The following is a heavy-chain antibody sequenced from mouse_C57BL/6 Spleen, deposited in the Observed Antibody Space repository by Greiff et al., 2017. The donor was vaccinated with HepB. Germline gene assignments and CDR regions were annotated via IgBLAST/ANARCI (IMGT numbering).Heavy chain of an antibody. J-gene: IGHJ2*01. CDR2: IDPEDGET. Sequence: EVQLQQSGAELVKPGASVKLSCTASGFNIKDYYMHWVKQRTEQGLEWIGRIDPEDGETKYAPNFQGKSTITADTSSNPAYLQLSSLTSEDTAVYYVADYYGSSSDYLDYWGQGTTLTVAS. CDR3: ADYYGSSSDYLDY. V-gene: IGHV14-2*01. CDR1: GFNIKDYY. D-gene: IGHD1-1*01.